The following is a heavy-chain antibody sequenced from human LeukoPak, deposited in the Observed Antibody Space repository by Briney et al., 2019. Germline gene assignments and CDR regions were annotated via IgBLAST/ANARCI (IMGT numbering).Heavy chain of an antibody. CDR3: ARVRGGKDFWSGYYGTFDY. Sequence: GESLKISCKGSGYSFTSYWIGWVRQMPGKGLEWMGIIYPGDSDTRCSPSFQGQVTISADKSISTAYLQWSSLKASDTAMYYCARVRGGKDFWSGYYGTFDYWGQGTLVTVSS. CDR2: IYPGDSDT. CDR1: GYSFTSYW. J-gene: IGHJ4*02. V-gene: IGHV5-51*01. D-gene: IGHD3-3*01.